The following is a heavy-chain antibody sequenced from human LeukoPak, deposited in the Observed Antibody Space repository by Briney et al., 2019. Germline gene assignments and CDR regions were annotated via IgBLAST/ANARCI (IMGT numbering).Heavy chain of an antibody. CDR1: GFTFSTNA. V-gene: IGHV3-23*01. CDR2: ITTSDGNT. J-gene: IGHJ6*02. Sequence: GGSLRLSCAASGFTFSTNAMSWVRQAPGKGLEWVSTITTSDGNTYYADSVKGRFTVPRDNSKNTLFLQMNSLRAEDTAVYYCAREEAWYYYGMDVWGQGTTVTVSS. CDR3: AREEAWYYYGMDV.